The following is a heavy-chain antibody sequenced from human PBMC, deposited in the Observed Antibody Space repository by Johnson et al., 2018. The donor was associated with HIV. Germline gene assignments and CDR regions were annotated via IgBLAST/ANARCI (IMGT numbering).Heavy chain of an antibody. CDR2: INNDGSST. V-gene: IGHV3-74*01. Sequence: VQLVESGGGLVKPGGSLRLSCAASEFTFNNAWMHWVRQVPWKGLVWVSRINNDGSSTSYADSVKGRFTISRENAKNTLYLQMNSLRAEDTAAFYCVRERQSGTMQLWLRVNDAFDIWGQGTMVTVSS. D-gene: IGHD5-18*01. CDR1: EFTFNNAW. CDR3: VRERQSGTMQLWLRVNDAFDI. J-gene: IGHJ3*02.